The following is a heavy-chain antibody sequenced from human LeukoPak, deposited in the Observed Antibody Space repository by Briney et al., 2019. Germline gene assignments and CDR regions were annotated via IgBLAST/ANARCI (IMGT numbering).Heavy chain of an antibody. CDR2: ISASGGTT. D-gene: IGHD2-2*01. CDR3: AKEPREYCSSTSCPNWFDS. CDR1: GFTFNNYA. J-gene: IGHJ5*01. V-gene: IGHV3-23*01. Sequence: GGSLRLSCAASGFTFNNYAMSWLRQAPGKGLEWVSAISASGGTTYYADSVKSRFTISRDNSENTLFLQMNSLRAEDTAVYYCAKEPREYCSSTSCPNWFDSWGQGTLVTVSS.